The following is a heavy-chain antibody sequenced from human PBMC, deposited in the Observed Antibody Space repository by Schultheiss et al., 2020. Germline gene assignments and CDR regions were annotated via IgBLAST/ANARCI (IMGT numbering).Heavy chain of an antibody. J-gene: IGHJ4*02. Sequence: GGSLRLSCAASGFTFSSNWMSWVRQAPGKGLEWVARIKSKTDGGSTEYTASVKGRFTISRDDSKDMLYLQMNSLKTDDTAVYYCTTGNAVPLPDYWGQGTLVTVSS. D-gene: IGHD2-2*01. CDR1: GFTFSSNW. CDR3: TTGNAVPLPDY. CDR2: IKSKTDGGST. V-gene: IGHV3-15*01.